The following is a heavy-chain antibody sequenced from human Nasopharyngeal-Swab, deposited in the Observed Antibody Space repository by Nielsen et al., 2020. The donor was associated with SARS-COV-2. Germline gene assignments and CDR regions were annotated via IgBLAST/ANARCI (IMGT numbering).Heavy chain of an antibody. CDR3: ARRGTGGKKGAFDI. CDR2: IYYSGST. D-gene: IGHD2-8*02. Sequence: WIRQPPGKGLEWIGYIYYSGSTNYNPSLKRRVTISDDTSKNQFSLKLRSVTAADTAVYYCARRGTGGKKGAFDIWGQGTMVTVSS. V-gene: IGHV4-59*08. J-gene: IGHJ3*02.